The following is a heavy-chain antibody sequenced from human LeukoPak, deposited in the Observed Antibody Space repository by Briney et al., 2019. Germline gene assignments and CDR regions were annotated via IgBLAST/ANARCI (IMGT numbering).Heavy chain of an antibody. CDR2: INHSGST. J-gene: IGHJ3*02. CDR3: ARGGIPDIVVVVAANAFDI. Sequence: GSLRLSCAASGFTFSNAWMSWVRQPPGKGLEWIGEINHSGSTNYNPSLKSRVTISVDTSKNQFSLKLSSVTAADTAVYYCARGGIPDIVVVVAANAFDIWGQGTMVTVSS. D-gene: IGHD2-15*01. V-gene: IGHV4-34*01. CDR1: GFTFSNAW.